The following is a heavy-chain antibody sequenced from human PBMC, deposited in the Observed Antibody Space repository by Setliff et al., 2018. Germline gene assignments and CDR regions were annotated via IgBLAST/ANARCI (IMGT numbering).Heavy chain of an antibody. CDR1: GFSLSTSGM. Sequence: SGPTLVNPTQTLTLTCTFSGFSLSTSGMCVSWIRQPPGKGLEWIGEINHSGSTNYNPSLKSRVTIPVDTSKNQFSLKLSSVTAADTAVYYCARVPNFWSGYLDYWGQGTLVTVSS. V-gene: IGHV4-39*07. CDR2: INHSGST. D-gene: IGHD3-3*01. CDR3: ARVPNFWSGYLDY. J-gene: IGHJ4*02.